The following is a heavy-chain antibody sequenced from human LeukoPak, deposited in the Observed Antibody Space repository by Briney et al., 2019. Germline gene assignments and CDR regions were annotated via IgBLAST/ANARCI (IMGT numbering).Heavy chain of an antibody. CDR2: INRSGST. Sequence: SETLSLTXAVYGGSFSGYYWSWIRQPPGKGMEWIGEINRSGSTNYNPSLKSRVTISVDTSKNQFSLKLSSVTAADTAVYYCASMYYYDSSGYPVWGQGTLVTVSS. CDR3: ASMYYYDSSGYPV. CDR1: GGSFSGYY. D-gene: IGHD3-22*01. J-gene: IGHJ4*02. V-gene: IGHV4-34*01.